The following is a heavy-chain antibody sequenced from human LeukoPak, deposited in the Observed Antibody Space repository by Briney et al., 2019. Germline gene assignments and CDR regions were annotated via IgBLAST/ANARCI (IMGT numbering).Heavy chain of an antibody. Sequence: LSLTCTVSGGSISSRAYYWTWIRQPPGKGLEWVAVISYDGSNKYYADSVKGRFTISRDNSKNTLYLQMNSLRAEDTAVYYCARSGVVVAPRYYYGMDVWGQGTTVTVSS. CDR1: GGSISSRA. V-gene: IGHV3-30-3*01. D-gene: IGHD2-15*01. CDR2: ISYDGSNK. J-gene: IGHJ6*02. CDR3: ARSGVVVAPRYYYGMDV.